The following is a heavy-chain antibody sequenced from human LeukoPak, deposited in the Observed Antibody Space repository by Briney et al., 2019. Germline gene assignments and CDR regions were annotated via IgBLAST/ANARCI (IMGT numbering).Heavy chain of an antibody. D-gene: IGHD2-8*01. Sequence: ASVKVSCKASGYTFTGYYVHWVRQAPGQGLEWMGWINPNSGGTNYAQKFQGRVTMTRDTSISTAYMELSRLRSDDTAVYYCARRYCTNGVCYFYFDYWGQGTLVNVSS. CDR3: ARRYCTNGVCYFYFDY. CDR2: INPNSGGT. J-gene: IGHJ4*02. V-gene: IGHV1-2*02. CDR1: GYTFTGYY.